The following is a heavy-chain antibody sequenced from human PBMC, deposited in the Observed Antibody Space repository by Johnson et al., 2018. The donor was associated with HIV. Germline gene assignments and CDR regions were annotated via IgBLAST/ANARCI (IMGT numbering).Heavy chain of an antibody. CDR3: AKEQLLRAFDI. CDR1: GFTFSSYA. Sequence: QMLLVESGGGVVQPGRSLRLSCAASGFTFSSYAMHWVLQAPGKGLEWVAVISYDGSNKYYADSVKGRFTISRDSSKNTLYLQMNSLRAEDTAVYYCAKEQLLRAFDIWGQGTMVIVSS. D-gene: IGHD2-15*01. CDR2: ISYDGSNK. J-gene: IGHJ3*02. V-gene: IGHV3-30-3*01.